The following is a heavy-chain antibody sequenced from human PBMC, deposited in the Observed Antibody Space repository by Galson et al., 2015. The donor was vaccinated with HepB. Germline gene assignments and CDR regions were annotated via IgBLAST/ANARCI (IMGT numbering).Heavy chain of an antibody. CDR1: GFTFSSYN. Sequence: SLRLSCAASGFTFSSYNMNWVRQAPGKGLEWVSCISSSSNSIYYADSVKGRFTISRDNAKNSLYLQMNSLGAEDTAVYYCAREAGSWRWFDPWGPGTLVTVSS. CDR2: ISSSSNSI. D-gene: IGHD3-3*01. CDR3: AREAGSWRWFDP. V-gene: IGHV3-21*01. J-gene: IGHJ5*02.